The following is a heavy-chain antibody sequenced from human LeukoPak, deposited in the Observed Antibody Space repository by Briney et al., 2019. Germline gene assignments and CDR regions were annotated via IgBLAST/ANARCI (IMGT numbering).Heavy chain of an antibody. CDR1: GFSFSTYA. D-gene: IGHD2-2*01. J-gene: IGHJ4*02. V-gene: IGHV3-23*01. Sequence: GGSLRLSCAASGFSFSTYAMTWVRQAPGKGLEWVSALSGSGASTFYADSVKGRFTISRDNSKNTPYLQMNSLRAEDTAVYYCARGPKVPTPTYYFDYWGQGTLVTVSS. CDR3: ARGPKVPTPTYYFDY. CDR2: LSGSGAST.